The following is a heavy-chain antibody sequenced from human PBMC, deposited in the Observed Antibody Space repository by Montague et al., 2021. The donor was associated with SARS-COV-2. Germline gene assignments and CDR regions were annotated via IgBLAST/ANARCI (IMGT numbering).Heavy chain of an antibody. V-gene: IGHV4-59*01. CDR1: GGSINSFY. CDR2: IYHSGTT. D-gene: IGHD2-21*01. Sequence: SETLSLTCIVSGGSINSFYWSWIRQPPGKGLEWIGYIYHSGTTHHSPSLKSRVAISLDTSKNQFSLTLNSVTAADTAVYYCARPSMVSRNYYYYGIDVWGQGTTVTVSS. CDR3: ARPSMVSRNYYYYGIDV. J-gene: IGHJ6*02.